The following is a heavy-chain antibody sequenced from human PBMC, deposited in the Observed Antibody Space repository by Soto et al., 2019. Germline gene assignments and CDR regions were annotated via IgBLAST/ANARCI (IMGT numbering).Heavy chain of an antibody. D-gene: IGHD2-21*01. Sequence: QVQLVQSGAEVKKPGASVKVSCKASGYIFIHYYIHWVRQAPGQGLECMAIINPNGGSTNYAQKFQGRVTVTGDTFTSTDSMELNSVGSVDSAVYFCARSLLQGDFWGQGTLVTVSS. CDR2: INPNGGST. CDR1: GYIFIHYY. CDR3: ARSLLQGDF. V-gene: IGHV1-46*01. J-gene: IGHJ4*02.